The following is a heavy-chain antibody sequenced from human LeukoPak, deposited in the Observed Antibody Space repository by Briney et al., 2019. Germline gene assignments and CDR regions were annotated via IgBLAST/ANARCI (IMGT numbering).Heavy chain of an antibody. CDR3: ASVSSSSGWFDP. D-gene: IGHD6-6*01. CDR2: IIPIFGTA. Sequence: ASVKVSCKASGYTFTSYAISWVRQAPGQGLEWMGGIIPIFGTANYAQKFQGRVTITADESTSTAYMELSSLRSEDTAVYYCASVSSSSGWFDPWGQGTLVTVSS. J-gene: IGHJ5*02. CDR1: GYTFTSYA. V-gene: IGHV1-69*13.